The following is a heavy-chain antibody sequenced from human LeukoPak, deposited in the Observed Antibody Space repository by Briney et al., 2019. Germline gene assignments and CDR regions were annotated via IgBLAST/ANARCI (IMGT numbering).Heavy chain of an antibody. V-gene: IGHV1-18*01. CDR2: ISVHNGNT. CDR3: ASSKTSCSSTSCYDPFDY. CDR1: GYTFTSYG. Sequence: ASVKVSCKASGYTFTSYGISWVRQAPGRGLEWMAWISVHNGNTNYAQNLRDRVTLTTDTSTSTVYMELRSLRSDDTAVYYCASSKTSCSSTSCYDPFDYWGQGTLVTVSS. J-gene: IGHJ4*02. D-gene: IGHD2-2*01.